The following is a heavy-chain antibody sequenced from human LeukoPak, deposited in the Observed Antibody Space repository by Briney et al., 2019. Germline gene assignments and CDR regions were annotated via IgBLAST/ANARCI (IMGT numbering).Heavy chain of an antibody. Sequence: ASVKVSCKASGYTFTSYYMHWVRQAPGQGLEWMGIINPSGGSTSYAQKFQGRVTMTRDMSTSTVYMELSSLRSEDTAVYYCARNNVGSSGWTGLGFWGQGTLVTVSS. D-gene: IGHD6-19*01. J-gene: IGHJ4*02. CDR3: ARNNVGSSGWTGLGF. CDR1: GYTFTSYY. CDR2: INPSGGST. V-gene: IGHV1-46*01.